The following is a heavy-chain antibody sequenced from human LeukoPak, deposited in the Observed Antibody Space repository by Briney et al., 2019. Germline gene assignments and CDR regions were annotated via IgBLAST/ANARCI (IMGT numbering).Heavy chain of an antibody. CDR2: IRGFDSIT. Sequence: GGSLRLSCAASGFAFSTYAMGWVRQAPGLGLEWVSSIRGFDSITFYADSVKGRFTISRDISKNTLYLQMHSLRAEDTAVYYCARTRGDNFFDYWGQGTLVTVSS. CDR1: GFAFSTYA. J-gene: IGHJ4*02. CDR3: ARTRGDNFFDY. D-gene: IGHD2-21*02. V-gene: IGHV3-23*01.